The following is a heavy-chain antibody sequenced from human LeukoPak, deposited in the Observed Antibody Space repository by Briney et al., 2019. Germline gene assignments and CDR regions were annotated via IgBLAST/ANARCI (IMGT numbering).Heavy chain of an antibody. V-gene: IGHV3-30*04. J-gene: IGHJ4*02. CDR2: ISYDGSNK. CDR3: ASTGYCSGGSCPFDY. CDR1: GFTFSSYA. D-gene: IGHD2-15*01. Sequence: PGGSLRLSCAASGFTFSSYAMHWVRQAPGKGLEWVAVISYDGSNKDYADSVKGRFTISRDNAKNSLYLQMNSLRAEDTAVYYCASTGYCSGGSCPFDYWGQGTLVTVSS.